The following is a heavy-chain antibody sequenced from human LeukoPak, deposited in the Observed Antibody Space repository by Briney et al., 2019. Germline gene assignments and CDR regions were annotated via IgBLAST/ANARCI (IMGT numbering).Heavy chain of an antibody. CDR1: GFTFSDYS. CDR3: ARDRGSMAAGALVDS. J-gene: IGHJ4*02. D-gene: IGHD6-13*01. V-gene: IGHV3-21*01. Sequence: GGSLRLSCAASGFTFSDYSMNWVRQAPGKGLEWVSSISSSGTYIYYADSVKGRFTISRDNAKNSLYLQMNSLRAEDTAVYYCARDRGSMAAGALVDSWGQGTLVTVSS. CDR2: ISSSGTYI.